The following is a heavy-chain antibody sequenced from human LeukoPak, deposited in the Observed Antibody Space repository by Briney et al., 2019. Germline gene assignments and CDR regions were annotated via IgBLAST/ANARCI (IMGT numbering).Heavy chain of an antibody. CDR3: ARTNYDFWSAQTWFDI. CDR1: GGSINSYY. V-gene: IGHV4-59*06. D-gene: IGHD3-3*01. J-gene: IGHJ3*02. Sequence: PSETLSLTCTVSGGSINSYYWSWIRQPPGKGLEWIGYIYYSGSTYYNPSLKSRVTISVDTSKNQFSLKLSSVTAADTAVYCCARTNYDFWSAQTWFDIWGQGTMVTVSS. CDR2: IYYSGST.